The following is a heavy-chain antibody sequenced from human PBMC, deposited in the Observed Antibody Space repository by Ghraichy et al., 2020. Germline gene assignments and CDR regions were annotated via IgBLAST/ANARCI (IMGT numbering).Heavy chain of an antibody. CDR2: ISSSSSYI. CDR3: ARDESEVVAAVDY. D-gene: IGHD2-15*01. J-gene: IGHJ4*02. CDR1: GFTFSSYS. V-gene: IGHV3-21*01. Sequence: GGSLRLSCAASGFTFSSYSMNWVRQAPGKGLEWVSSISSSSSYIYYADSVKGRFTISRDNAKNSLYLQMNSLRAEDTAVYYCARDESEVVAAVDYWGQGTLVTVSS.